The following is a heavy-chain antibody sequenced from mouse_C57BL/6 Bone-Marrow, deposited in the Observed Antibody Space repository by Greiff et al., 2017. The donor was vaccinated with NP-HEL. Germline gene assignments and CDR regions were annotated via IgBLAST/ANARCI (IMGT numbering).Heavy chain of an antibody. D-gene: IGHD2-13*01. J-gene: IGHJ4*01. V-gene: IGHV1-55*01. CDR3: ARRLLEYYYAMDY. CDR1: VYTFTRYW. Sequence: QVQLQQPGAELVKPGASVKMSCKASVYTFTRYWLTLVKQRTGQGLEWIGDIYPGSGSTNYNVKFKSKATLTVDTSSSTAYMQLSSLTSENSAVYYCARRLLEYYYAMDYWGQGTSVTVSS. CDR2: IYPGSGST.